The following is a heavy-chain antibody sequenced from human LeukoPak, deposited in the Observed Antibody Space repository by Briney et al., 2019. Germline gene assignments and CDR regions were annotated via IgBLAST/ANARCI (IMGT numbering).Heavy chain of an antibody. CDR1: GDSISSSSYY. J-gene: IGHJ4*02. D-gene: IGHD3-3*01. Sequence: PSETLSLTCTVSGDSISSSSYYWGWIRQPPGKGLEWLGSLYYSGSTYYNPSLKSRVTISVDTSKNQFSLKLSSVTAADTAVYYCARARGTIFGVVTEFDYWGQGTLVTVSS. V-gene: IGHV4-39*07. CDR2: LYYSGST. CDR3: ARARGTIFGVVTEFDY.